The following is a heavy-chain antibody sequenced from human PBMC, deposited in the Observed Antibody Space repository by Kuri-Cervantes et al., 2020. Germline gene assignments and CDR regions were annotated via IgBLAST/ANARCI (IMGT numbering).Heavy chain of an antibody. CDR1: GFTFSSYA. D-gene: IGHD3-10*01. V-gene: IGHV3-9*01. CDR3: AKDNGSGSYGFGNDAFDI. Sequence: GGSLRLSCAASGFTFSSYAMHWVRQAPGKGLEWVSGISWNSGSIGYADSVKGRFTISRDNAKNSLYLQMNSLRAEDTALYYCAKDNGSGSYGFGNDAFDIWGQGTMVTVSS. CDR2: ISWNSGSI. J-gene: IGHJ3*02.